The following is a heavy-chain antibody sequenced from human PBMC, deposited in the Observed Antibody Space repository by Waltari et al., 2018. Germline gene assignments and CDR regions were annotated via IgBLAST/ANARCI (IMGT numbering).Heavy chain of an antibody. Sequence: QLQLQESGPGLVKPSETLSLTGTVSGGSISRSSYYWGWIRQPPGKGLECIGSIYYSGSTYYNPSLKSRVTISVDTSKNQFSLKLSSVTAADTAVYYCARIFPLDIVVEPAGFDYWGQGTLVTVSS. V-gene: IGHV4-39*07. CDR1: GGSISRSSYY. D-gene: IGHD2-2*01. CDR3: ARIFPLDIVVEPAGFDY. J-gene: IGHJ4*02. CDR2: IYYSGST.